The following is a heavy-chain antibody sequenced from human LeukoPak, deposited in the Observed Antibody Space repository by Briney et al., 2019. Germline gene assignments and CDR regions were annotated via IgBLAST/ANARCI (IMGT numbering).Heavy chain of an antibody. J-gene: IGHJ2*01. Sequence: SETLSLTCTVSGGSNTTSSYYWGWIRQPPGKGLEWIVIIYYSGSTYYNPSLKGRVTISVDTSKNQFSLKLSSVTAADTAVYYCARAFRARYFDLWGRGTLVTVSS. CDR2: IYYSGST. CDR1: GGSNTTSSYY. V-gene: IGHV4-39*01. CDR3: ARAFRARYFDL. D-gene: IGHD2/OR15-2a*01.